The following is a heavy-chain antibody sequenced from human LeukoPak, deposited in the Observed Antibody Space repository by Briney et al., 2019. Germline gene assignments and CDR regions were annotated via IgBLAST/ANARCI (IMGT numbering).Heavy chain of an antibody. CDR1: GYTFTDYY. Sequence: ASVKVSCKASGYTFTDYYMHWVRQAPGQGLEWMGIINPSGGSTSYAQKFQGRVTMTRDTSTSTVYMELSSLRSEDTAVYYCARDVDSSGWYPYFDYWGQGTLVTVSS. D-gene: IGHD6-19*01. CDR2: INPSGGST. J-gene: IGHJ4*02. V-gene: IGHV1-46*01. CDR3: ARDVDSSGWYPYFDY.